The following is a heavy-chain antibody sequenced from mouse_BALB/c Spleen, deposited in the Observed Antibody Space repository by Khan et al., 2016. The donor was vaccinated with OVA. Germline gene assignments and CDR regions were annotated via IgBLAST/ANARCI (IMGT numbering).Heavy chain of an antibody. J-gene: IGHJ3*01. CDR1: DFNIKDTY. CDR3: AGGNGAY. CDR2: IDPANGNT. Sequence: VQLKESGAELVKPGASVKLSCTASDFNIKDTYVHWVQQRPEQGLEWIGRIDPANGNTKYDPKFQGKATITADTSSNTAYVQLSSLTSGDTAVCYCAGGNGAYWGQGTLVTVSA. V-gene: IGHV14-3*02.